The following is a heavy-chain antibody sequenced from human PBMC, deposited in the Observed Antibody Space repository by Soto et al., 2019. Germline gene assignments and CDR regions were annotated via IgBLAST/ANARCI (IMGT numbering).Heavy chain of an antibody. CDR1: GYTFSSYG. Sequence: QVQLVQSGAEVKKPGASVKVSCKASGYTFSSYGISWVRQAPGQGLEWMGWISAYNGNRKYAQKFQGRVTMTTDTSTSTASMELRSLRSYVTAVHYCARDSPPVDYWGQGTLVTVSP. V-gene: IGHV1-18*01. CDR2: ISAYNGNR. CDR3: ARDSPPVDY. J-gene: IGHJ4*02.